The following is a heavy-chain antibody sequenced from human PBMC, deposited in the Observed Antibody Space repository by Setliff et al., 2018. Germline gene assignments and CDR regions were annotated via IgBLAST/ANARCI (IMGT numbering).Heavy chain of an antibody. CDR1: GFTFGDYA. J-gene: IGHJ4*02. CDR2: ISSSGSTI. CDR3: ARDVQGGGHPEN. Sequence: PGESLKISCTASGFTFGDYAMSWVRQAPGRGLEWVSYISSSGSTIYHADSVKGRFTISRDNSKNTLYLQMNSLRAEDTAVYYCARDVQGGGHPENWGQGTLVTVSS. V-gene: IGHV3-11*01. D-gene: IGHD2-15*01.